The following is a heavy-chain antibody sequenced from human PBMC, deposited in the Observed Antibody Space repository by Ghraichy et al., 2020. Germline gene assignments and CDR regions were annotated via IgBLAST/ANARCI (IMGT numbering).Heavy chain of an antibody. Sequence: ASVKVSCKASGYTFTGYYMHWVRQDPGQGLEWMGRINPNSGGTNYAQKFQGRVTMTMDTSISTAYMELSRLRSDDTAVYYCARDPLTIAPYYYYMDVWVKGTTVTVSS. V-gene: IGHV1-2*06. D-gene: IGHD3-9*01. J-gene: IGHJ6*03. CDR2: INPNSGGT. CDR1: GYTFTGYY. CDR3: ARDPLTIAPYYYYMDV.